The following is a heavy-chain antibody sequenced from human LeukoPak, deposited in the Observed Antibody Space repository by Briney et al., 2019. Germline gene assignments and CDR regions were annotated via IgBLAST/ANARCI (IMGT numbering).Heavy chain of an antibody. V-gene: IGHV6-1*01. CDR1: GDSVSSGSAA. CDR2: TYYRSKWSN. CDR3: ARAVTAVAGTLDS. Sequence: SQTLSLTCAISGDSVSSGSAAWHWIRQSPSRGLEWLAKTYYRSKWSNDYSTSVASRITITPDTSKNQFSLQLKSVTPEDTAVYYCARAVTAVAGTLDSWGQGTLVTVSS. D-gene: IGHD6-19*01. J-gene: IGHJ5*01.